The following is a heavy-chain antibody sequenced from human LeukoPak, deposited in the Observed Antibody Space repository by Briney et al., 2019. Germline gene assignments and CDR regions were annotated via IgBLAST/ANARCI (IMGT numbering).Heavy chain of an antibody. CDR1: GFTFSTYA. Sequence: GGSLRLSCAASGFTFSTYAMSWVRQAPGKGLEWVSGINGGGSSTYYADSVKGRFSISRDNSKNTLFLQMNSPRAEDTAVYYCASSEFYYGFDVRGQGTTVTVSS. CDR3: ASSEFYYGFDV. V-gene: IGHV3-23*01. D-gene: IGHD3-10*01. J-gene: IGHJ6*02. CDR2: INGGGSST.